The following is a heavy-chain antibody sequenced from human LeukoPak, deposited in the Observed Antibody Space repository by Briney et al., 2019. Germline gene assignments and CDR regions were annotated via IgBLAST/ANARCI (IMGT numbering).Heavy chain of an antibody. CDR2: IYPGDSDT. D-gene: IGHD3-9*01. J-gene: IGHJ6*02. V-gene: IGHV5-51*01. CDR1: GYSFTSYW. Sequence: GESLKISCKGSGYSFTSYWIGWARQMPGKGLEWMGIIYPGDSDTRYSPSFQGQVTISADKSISTAYLQWSSLKASDTAMYYCAADLSYYDILTGYLVWGQGTTVTVSS. CDR3: AADLSYYDILTGYLV.